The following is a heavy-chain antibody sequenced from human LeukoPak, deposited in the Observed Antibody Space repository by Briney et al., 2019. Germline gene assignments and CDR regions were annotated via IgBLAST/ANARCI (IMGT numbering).Heavy chain of an antibody. Sequence: GGSLRLTCAASGFTFSSYSMNWVRQAPGKGLEWVSYSSSSSSTIYYADSVKGRFTISRDNAKNSLYLQMNSLRAEDTAVYYCARDGSIFGVVIYFPDYWGQGTLVTVSS. D-gene: IGHD3-3*01. J-gene: IGHJ4*02. V-gene: IGHV3-48*01. CDR1: GFTFSSYS. CDR3: ARDGSIFGVVIYFPDY. CDR2: SSSSSSTI.